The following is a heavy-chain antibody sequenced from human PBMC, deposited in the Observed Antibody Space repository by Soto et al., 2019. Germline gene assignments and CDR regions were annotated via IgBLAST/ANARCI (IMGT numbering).Heavy chain of an antibody. CDR1: GFTFSSYD. D-gene: IGHD1-1*01. Sequence: PGGSLRLSCAASGFTFSSYDMNLVRQAPGKGLEWVSYMSRSGSNIYYADSVKGRFTISRENAKNSLYLQMNSLRTEYTAVYYCARAKLEQTLADYWGQGTLVTVSS. J-gene: IGHJ4*02. V-gene: IGHV3-48*03. CDR3: ARAKLEQTLADY. CDR2: MSRSGSNI.